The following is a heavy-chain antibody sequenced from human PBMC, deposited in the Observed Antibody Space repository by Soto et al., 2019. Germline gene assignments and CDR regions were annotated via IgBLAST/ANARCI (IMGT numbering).Heavy chain of an antibody. V-gene: IGHV1-46*01. D-gene: IGHD6-19*01. CDR2: INPSDGSE. CDR3: ARERILAVPIPGY. CDR1: GYTFTSYY. Sequence: QVQLVQSGAEVKKPGASVKVSCKASGYTFTSYYMNWVRQAPGQGLEWMGIINPSDGSERYAQKFQGRVTMTSDTSTSTVYTELSSLRSDDTAVYYCARERILAVPIPGYWGQGTLVTVSS. J-gene: IGHJ4*02.